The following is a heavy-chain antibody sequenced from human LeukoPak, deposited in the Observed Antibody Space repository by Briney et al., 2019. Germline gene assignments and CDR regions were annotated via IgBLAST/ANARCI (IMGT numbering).Heavy chain of an antibody. J-gene: IGHJ5*02. CDR1: GYTFTSYG. D-gene: IGHD4-17*01. CDR2: ISAYNGNT. Sequence: AASVTVSCKASGYTFTSYGISWVRQAPGQGLERMGWISAYNGNTNYAQKLQGRVTMTTDTSTSTAYMELRSLRSDDTAVYYCARGHDYGDYGWFDPWGQGTLVTVSS. CDR3: ARGHDYGDYGWFDP. V-gene: IGHV1-18*01.